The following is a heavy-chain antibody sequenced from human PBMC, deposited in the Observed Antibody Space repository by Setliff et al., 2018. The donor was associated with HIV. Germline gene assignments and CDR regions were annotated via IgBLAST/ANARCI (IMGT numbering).Heavy chain of an antibody. J-gene: IGHJ6*03. CDR3: ARVGCSSWYSIPRYYYYSMDV. CDR1: GGSFSGYC. Sequence: SETLSLTCAVYGGSFSGYCWSWIRQPPGKGLEWIGEIQHSGRINYNPSLRSRVTTSVDTSKNQFSLRLRSVTAADTAVYYCARVGCSSWYSIPRYYYYSMDVWGNGTTVTVSS. CDR2: IQHSGRI. D-gene: IGHD6-13*01. V-gene: IGHV4-34*01.